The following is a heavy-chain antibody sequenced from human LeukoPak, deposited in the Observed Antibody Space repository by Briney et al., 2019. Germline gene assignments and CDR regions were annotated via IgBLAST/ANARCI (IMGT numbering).Heavy chain of an antibody. V-gene: IGHV3-23*01. Sequence: GGSLRLSCAASGFTFSTYAVNWVRQAPGKGLEWVSTISGSGDSTYYADSVKGRFTISRDNSKDTLYLQMSSVRVDDTAVYYCARESKYGDAFDIWGQGTMVTVSS. D-gene: IGHD2-2*01. CDR2: ISGSGDST. J-gene: IGHJ3*02. CDR1: GFTFSTYA. CDR3: ARESKYGDAFDI.